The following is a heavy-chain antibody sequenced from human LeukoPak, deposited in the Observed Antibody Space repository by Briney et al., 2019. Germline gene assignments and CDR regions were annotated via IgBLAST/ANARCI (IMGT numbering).Heavy chain of an antibody. CDR1: GGSISSGGYY. CDR3: ARVPTYYYDSSGPYYYYYMDV. J-gene: IGHJ6*03. D-gene: IGHD3-22*01. Sequence: SETLSLTCTVSGGSISSGGYYWSWIRQHPGKGLEWIGYIYYRGSTYYNPSLKSRVTISVDTSKNQFSLKLSSVTAADTAVYYCARVPTYYYDSSGPYYYYYMDVWGEGTTVTVSS. V-gene: IGHV4-31*03. CDR2: IYYRGST.